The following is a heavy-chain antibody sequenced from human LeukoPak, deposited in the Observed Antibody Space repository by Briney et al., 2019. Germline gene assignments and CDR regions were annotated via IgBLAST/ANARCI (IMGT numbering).Heavy chain of an antibody. CDR1: GGTFSSYA. CDR2: IIPILGIA. J-gene: IGHJ4*02. CDR3: ARSSGGSYYGYFDY. D-gene: IGHD1-26*01. Sequence: ASVKVSCKASGGTFSSYAISWVRQAPGQGVEWMGRIIPILGIANYAQKFQGRVTITADKSTSTAYMELSSLRSKDTAVYYCARSSGGSYYGYFDYWGQGTLVTVSS. V-gene: IGHV1-69*04.